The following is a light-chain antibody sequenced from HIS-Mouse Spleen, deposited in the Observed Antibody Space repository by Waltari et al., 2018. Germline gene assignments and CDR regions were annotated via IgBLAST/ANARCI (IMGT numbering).Light chain of an antibody. V-gene: IGLV3-10*01. CDR3: YSTDSSGNHRV. J-gene: IGLJ2*01. CDR1: ALPKKY. Sequence: SYERTQPPSLSVPPDQRARLTCSADALPKKYTTWYQQKSGQAPVLVIYEDSKRPSGIPERFSGSSSGTMATLTISGAQVEDEADYYCYSTDSSGNHRVFGGGTKLTVL. CDR2: EDS.